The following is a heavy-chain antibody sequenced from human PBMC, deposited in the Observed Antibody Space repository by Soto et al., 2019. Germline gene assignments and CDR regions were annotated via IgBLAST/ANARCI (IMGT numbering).Heavy chain of an antibody. D-gene: IGHD5-12*01. J-gene: IGHJ6*02. CDR3: ASYYDRGYSGYDHYYYYGMDV. CDR1: GYTFTSYG. V-gene: IGHV1-18*01. CDR2: ISAYNGNT. Sequence: QVQLVQSGAEVKKPGASVKVSCKASGYTFTSYGISWVRQAPGQGLEWMGWISAYNGNTNYAQKLEGRVTMTTDTAASTAYMELRSLRSDDTAGYYCASYYDRGYSGYDHYYYYGMDVWGQGTTVTVSS.